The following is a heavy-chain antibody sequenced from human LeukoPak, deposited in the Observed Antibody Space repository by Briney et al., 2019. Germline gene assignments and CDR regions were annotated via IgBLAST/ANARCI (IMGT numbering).Heavy chain of an antibody. J-gene: IGHJ4*02. V-gene: IGHV4-59*01. Sequence: LEWIVYIYYSGSTNYNPSLKSRVTISVDTSKNQFSLKLSSVTAADTAVYYCARDLYGAFDYWGQGTLVTVSS. D-gene: IGHD4-17*01. CDR2: IYYSGST. CDR3: ARDLYGAFDY.